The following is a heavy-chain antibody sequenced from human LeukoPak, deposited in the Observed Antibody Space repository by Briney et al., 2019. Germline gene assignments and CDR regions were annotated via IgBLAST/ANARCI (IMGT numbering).Heavy chain of an antibody. Sequence: SETLSLTCTVSGGSISSSSYYWGWIRQPPGKGLEWIGSIYYSGSTYYNPSLKSRVTISVDTSKNQFSLKLSSVTAADTAVYYCARYGSGSWSIDYWGQGTLVTVSS. CDR3: ARYGSGSWSIDY. CDR1: GGSISSSSYY. CDR2: IYYSGST. V-gene: IGHV4-39*07. D-gene: IGHD3-10*01. J-gene: IGHJ4*02.